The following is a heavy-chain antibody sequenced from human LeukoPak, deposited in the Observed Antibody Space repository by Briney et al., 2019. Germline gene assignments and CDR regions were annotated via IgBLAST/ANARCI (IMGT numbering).Heavy chain of an antibody. CDR3: ARLPRGGNWFDP. J-gene: IGHJ5*02. CDR1: GGSISSYY. V-gene: IGHV4-59*08. CDR2: IYYSGST. D-gene: IGHD5-12*01. Sequence: PSETLSLTCTVSGGSISSYYWSWIRQPPGKGLEWIGYIYYSGSTNYNPSLKSRVTISVDTSKNQFSLKLSSVTAADTAMYYCARLPRGGNWFDPWGQGTLVTVSS.